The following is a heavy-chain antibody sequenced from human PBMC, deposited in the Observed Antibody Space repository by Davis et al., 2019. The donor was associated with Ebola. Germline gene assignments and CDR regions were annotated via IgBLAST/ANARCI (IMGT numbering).Heavy chain of an antibody. CDR3: KVVITPQDDAP. D-gene: IGHD3-22*01. Sequence: GGSLRLSCAASGFTFSNAWLSWVRQAPGKGLEWVGRIKSKTDGGTTDYAAPVKGRFTISRDDSKNTLYLQMNSLKTEDTAVYYCKVVITPQDDAPWGQGTLVTVSS. J-gene: IGHJ5*02. CDR2: IKSKTDGGTT. V-gene: IGHV3-15*01. CDR1: GFTFSNAW.